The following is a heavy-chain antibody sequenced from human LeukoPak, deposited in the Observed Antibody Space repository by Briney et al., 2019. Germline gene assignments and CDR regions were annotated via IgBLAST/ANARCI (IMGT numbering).Heavy chain of an antibody. CDR3: ASAGGDSRSPLLFYY. CDR2: ISWNSGSI. Sequence: GGSLRLSCAASGFTFDDYAMHWVRQAPGKGLEWVSGISWNSGSIGYADSVKGRFTISRDNAKNSLYLQMNSLRAEDTALYYCASAGGDSRSPLLFYYWGQGTLVTVSS. J-gene: IGHJ4*02. V-gene: IGHV3-9*01. D-gene: IGHD6-6*01. CDR1: GFTFDDYA.